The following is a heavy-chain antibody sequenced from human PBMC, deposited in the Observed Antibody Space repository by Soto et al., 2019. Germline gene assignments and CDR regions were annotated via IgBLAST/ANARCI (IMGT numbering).Heavy chain of an antibody. CDR3: ARVWDHYDI. D-gene: IGHD3-9*01. J-gene: IGHJ6*02. V-gene: IGHV4-30-4*01. CDR2: IYHSGST. Sequence: QVQLQESGPGLVKPSQTLSLTCTVSGGSISSGDYYWSWIRQPPGKGLEGIGYIYHSGSTFYNSSLMSRLSISVATSKNQFSLKLTSVTAADTAVYYCARVWDHYDIWGQGTTVTVSS. CDR1: GGSISSGDYY.